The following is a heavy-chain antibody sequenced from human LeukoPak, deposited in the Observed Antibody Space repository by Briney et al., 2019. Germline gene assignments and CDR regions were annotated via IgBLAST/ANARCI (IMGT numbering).Heavy chain of an antibody. J-gene: IGHJ5*02. D-gene: IGHD6-13*01. V-gene: IGHV1-69*13. CDR2: IIPIFGTA. CDR1: EGTFSSYA. CDR3: ARGGVYPSEDWFDP. Sequence: SVKVSCKASEGTFSSYAISWVRQAPGQGLEWMGGIIPIFGTANYAQEFQGRVTITADESTSTAYMELSSLRSEDTAVYYCARGGVYPSEDWFDPWGQGTLVTVSS.